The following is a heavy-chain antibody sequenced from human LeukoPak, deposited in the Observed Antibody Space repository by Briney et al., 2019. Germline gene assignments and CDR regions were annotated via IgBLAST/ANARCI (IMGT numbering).Heavy chain of an antibody. J-gene: IGHJ4*02. V-gene: IGHV3-11*01. D-gene: IGHD3-9*01. Sequence: GGSLRLSCAASGFTFSDYYMSWIRQAPGKGLGWVSYISSSGSTIYYADSVKGRFTISRDNAKNSLYLQMNSLRAEDTAVYYCARVRYFDWLSRAFDYWGQGTLVTVSS. CDR3: ARVRYFDWLSRAFDY. CDR1: GFTFSDYY. CDR2: ISSSGSTI.